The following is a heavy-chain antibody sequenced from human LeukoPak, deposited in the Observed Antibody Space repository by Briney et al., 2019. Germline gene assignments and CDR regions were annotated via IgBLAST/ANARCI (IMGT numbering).Heavy chain of an antibody. V-gene: IGHV4-34*01. D-gene: IGHD2-15*01. J-gene: IGHJ4*02. CDR1: GESFSVCY. CDR2: SDHCGST. CDR3: VRAFGGNSDY. Sequence: SDTLSLTCAVYGESFSVCYGSWIRQSPGKGLEWIWESDHCGSTHYNPSVKSRVNISVDMSKNQFSLKLSSVTAADTGVYYCVRAFGGNSDYWGQGTLVTVSS.